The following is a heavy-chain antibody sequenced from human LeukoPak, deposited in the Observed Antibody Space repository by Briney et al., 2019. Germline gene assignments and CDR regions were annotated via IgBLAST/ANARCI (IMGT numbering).Heavy chain of an antibody. CDR2: IYPGDSAT. CDR3: ARQGRAAAGDLDY. Sequence: GESLKISCKGSGYSFTSYWIGWVRQMPGKGLEWMGIIYPGDSATRYSPSFQGRVTISADKSISTAYLQWSSLKASDTAMYYCARQGRAAAGDLDYWGQGTLVTVSS. D-gene: IGHD6-13*01. CDR1: GYSFTSYW. J-gene: IGHJ4*02. V-gene: IGHV5-51*01.